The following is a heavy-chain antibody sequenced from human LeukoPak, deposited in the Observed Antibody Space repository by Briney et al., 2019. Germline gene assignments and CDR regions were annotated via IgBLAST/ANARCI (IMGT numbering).Heavy chain of an antibody. CDR1: GFTFSSYA. CDR2: ISYDGSNK. CDR3: ARGRYDFWSGYSNYYYYYGMDV. D-gene: IGHD3-3*01. Sequence: PGGSLRLSCAASGFTFSSYAMHWVRQAPGKGLEWVAVISYDGSNKYYADSVKGRFTISGDNSKNTLYLQMNSLRAEDTAVYYCARGRYDFWSGYSNYYYYYGMDVWGQGTTVTVSS. J-gene: IGHJ6*02. V-gene: IGHV3-30-3*01.